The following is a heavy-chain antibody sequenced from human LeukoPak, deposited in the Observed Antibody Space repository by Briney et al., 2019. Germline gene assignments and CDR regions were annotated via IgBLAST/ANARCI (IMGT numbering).Heavy chain of an antibody. CDR2: IYPGDSDT. J-gene: IGHJ3*02. CDR1: GYIFTSYW. V-gene: IGHV5-51*01. D-gene: IGHD3-16*01. Sequence: GESLKISCKGSGYIFTSYWIGWVRQLPGKGLEWMGIIYPGDSDTRYSPSFQGQVTISADKSISTAYLQWSSLKAADTAMYYCARGILGGENAFDIGGQGTMVTVSS. CDR3: ARGILGGENAFDI.